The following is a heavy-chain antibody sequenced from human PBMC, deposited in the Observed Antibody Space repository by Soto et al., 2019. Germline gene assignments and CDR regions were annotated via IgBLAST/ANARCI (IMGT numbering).Heavy chain of an antibody. Sequence: ASVKVSCKASGGTFSSYAISWVRQAPGQGLEWMGGIIPIFGTANYAQKFQGRVTITADESTSTAYMELSSLRSEDTAVYSFARGYTYRRHDSFDIWGQGTMVTVSS. D-gene: IGHD5-18*01. CDR1: GGTFSSYA. CDR2: IIPIFGTA. V-gene: IGHV1-69*13. CDR3: ARGYTYRRHDSFDI. J-gene: IGHJ3*02.